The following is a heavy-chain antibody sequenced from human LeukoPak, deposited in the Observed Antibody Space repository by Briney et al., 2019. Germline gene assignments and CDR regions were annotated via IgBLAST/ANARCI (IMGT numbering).Heavy chain of an antibody. CDR2: ISGSGGST. V-gene: IGHV3-23*01. J-gene: IGHJ4*02. CDR3: AKGGDTSGYYYYFDY. CDR1: GFTLSSYA. Sequence: PGGSLRLSCAASGFTLSSYAMSWVRQAPGKGLEWVSVISGSGGSTYYADSVKGRFTISRDSSKNTLYLQMNSLRAEDTAVYYCAKGGDTSGYYYYFDYWGQGTLVTVSS. D-gene: IGHD3-22*01.